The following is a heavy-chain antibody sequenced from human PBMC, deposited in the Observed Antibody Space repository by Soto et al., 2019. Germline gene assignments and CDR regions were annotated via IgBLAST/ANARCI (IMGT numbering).Heavy chain of an antibody. CDR2: ISGSGGST. D-gene: IGHD3-22*01. CDR3: AKVGYYDSSGRNWFDP. Sequence: PVGSLRLSCAVSGFTFSSYVMSWVRQAPGKGLEWVSAISGSGGSTYYADSVKGRFTISRDNSKNTLYLQMNSLRADDTAVYYCAKVGYYDSSGRNWFDPWGQGTLVTVSS. CDR1: GFTFSSYV. J-gene: IGHJ5*02. V-gene: IGHV3-23*01.